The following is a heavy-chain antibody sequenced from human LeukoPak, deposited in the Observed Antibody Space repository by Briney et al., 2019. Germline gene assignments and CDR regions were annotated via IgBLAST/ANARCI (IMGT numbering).Heavy chain of an antibody. V-gene: IGHV4-59*01. J-gene: IGHJ4*02. Sequence: PAETLSLTCTVSGGSISSYYWSWIRQPPGKRLEWIGYIYYSGSTNYNPSLKSRVTIAIDTSKNQFSLNLRSVTAADTAVYYCARDSGSGTYYWGQGTLVTVSS. CDR3: ARDSGSGTYY. D-gene: IGHD6-19*01. CDR2: IYYSGST. CDR1: GGSISSYY.